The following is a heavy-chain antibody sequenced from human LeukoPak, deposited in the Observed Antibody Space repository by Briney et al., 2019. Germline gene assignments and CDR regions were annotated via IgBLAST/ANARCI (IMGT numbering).Heavy chain of an antibody. J-gene: IGHJ4*02. D-gene: IGHD3-10*01. Sequence: GGSLRLSCAAPGFTFNTYAMTWVRQTPGKGLEWVSAISSSGGSTYYTDSVKGRFTISRDNSKNALYLQMNSLRADDTAVYYCAREANYYGSGSFDYWGQGTLVTVSS. CDR3: AREANYYGSGSFDY. CDR1: GFTFNTYA. CDR2: ISSSGGST. V-gene: IGHV3-23*01.